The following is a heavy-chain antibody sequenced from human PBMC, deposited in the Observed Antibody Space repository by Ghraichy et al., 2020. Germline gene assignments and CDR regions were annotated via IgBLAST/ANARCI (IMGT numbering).Heavy chain of an antibody. J-gene: IGHJ4*02. CDR3: ARDSSDRPGIAAAGVDY. CDR1: GGSVSSGSYY. V-gene: IGHV4-61*01. CDR2: IYYSGST. D-gene: IGHD6-13*01. Sequence: SETLSLTCTVSGGSVSSGSYYWSWIRQPPGKGLEWIGYIYYSGSTNYNPSLKSRVTISVDTSKNQFSLKLSSVTAADTAVYYCARDSSDRPGIAAAGVDYWGQGTLVTVSS.